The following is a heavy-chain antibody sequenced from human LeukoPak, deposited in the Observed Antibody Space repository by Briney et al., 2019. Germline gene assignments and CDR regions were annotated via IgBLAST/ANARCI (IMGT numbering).Heavy chain of an antibody. V-gene: IGHV3-23*05. D-gene: IGHD6-19*01. CDR2: ITSSGSTDYT. Sequence: GGSLRLSCVASGFNFSSFAMSWVRQAPGKGLEWVSAITSSGSTDYTYYADSVKGRFTISRDNSKNTLYLEMNSLRAEDTAVYYCAKPPHGSGWYTDNWFDPWGQGTRVTASS. CDR3: AKPPHGSGWYTDNWFDP. CDR1: GFNFSSFA. J-gene: IGHJ5*02.